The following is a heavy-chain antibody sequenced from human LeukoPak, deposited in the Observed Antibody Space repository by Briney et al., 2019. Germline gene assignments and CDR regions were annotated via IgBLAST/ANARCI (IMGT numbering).Heavy chain of an antibody. Sequence: SVKVSCKASGGTFSSYAISCVRQAPGQGLEWRGGIIPIFGTANYAQKFQGRVTITADESTSTAYMELSSLRSEDTAVYYCARSGIAAAGYFDYWGQGTLVTVSS. CDR2: IIPIFGTA. V-gene: IGHV1-69*13. J-gene: IGHJ4*02. CDR1: GGTFSSYA. CDR3: ARSGIAAAGYFDY. D-gene: IGHD6-13*01.